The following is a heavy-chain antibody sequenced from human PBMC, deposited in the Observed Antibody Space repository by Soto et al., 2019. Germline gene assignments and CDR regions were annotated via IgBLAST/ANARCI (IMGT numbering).Heavy chain of an antibody. CDR1: GGSVTNSSYY. D-gene: IGHD1-20*01. CDR2: VYYRGRS. J-gene: IGHJ4*02. Sequence: SETLSLTCTVSGGSVTNSSYYWGWIRQSPGKGLEWIGSVYYRGRSYSKSSVKSRVTISVDTSKNQFSLNLNSVTASDTAVYFCVSQRSTVITQDYFDYWGPGALVTVSS. CDR3: VSQRSTVITQDYFDY. V-gene: IGHV4-39*01.